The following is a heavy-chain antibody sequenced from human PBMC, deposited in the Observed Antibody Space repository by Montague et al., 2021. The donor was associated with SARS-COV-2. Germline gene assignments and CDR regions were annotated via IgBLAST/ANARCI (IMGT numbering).Heavy chain of an antibody. D-gene: IGHD6-19*01. V-gene: IGHV4-4*07. CDR2: IHTSGST. CDR1: GGSISSYY. Sequence: SETLSLTCTVSGGSISSYYWSWIRQPAGKGLEWIGRIHTSGSTNYNPSLKSRVTMSVDTSKSQFSLKLSSVTAADTAVYYCARDGSAVAGLPRSYGLDVWGQGTTVTVSS. J-gene: IGHJ6*02. CDR3: ARDGSAVAGLPRSYGLDV.